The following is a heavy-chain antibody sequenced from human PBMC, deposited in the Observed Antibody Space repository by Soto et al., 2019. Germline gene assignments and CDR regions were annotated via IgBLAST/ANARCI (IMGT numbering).Heavy chain of an antibody. CDR3: ASLLGGYSSSWYGSPQGWFDP. J-gene: IGHJ5*02. Sequence: QLQLQESGPGLVKPSETLSLTCTVSGGSISSSSYYWGWIRQPPGKGLEWIGSIYYSGSTYYNPSLKSRVTISVDTSKNQFSLKLSSVTAADTAVYYCASLLGGYSSSWYGSPQGWFDPWGQGTLVTVSS. D-gene: IGHD6-13*01. CDR2: IYYSGST. CDR1: GGSISSSSYY. V-gene: IGHV4-39*01.